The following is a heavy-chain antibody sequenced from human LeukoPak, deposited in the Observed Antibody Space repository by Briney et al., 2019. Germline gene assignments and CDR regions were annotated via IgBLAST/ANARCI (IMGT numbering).Heavy chain of an antibody. V-gene: IGHV4-59*01. D-gene: IGHD3-22*01. CDR1: GGSISSYY. CDR3: ARESHYYDDAFDI. CDR2: IYYSGST. Sequence: SETLSLTCTVSGGSISSYYWSWIRQPPGKGLEWIGYIYYSGSTNYNPSLKSRVTISVDTSKNQFSLKLSSVTAADTAVYYCARESHYYDDAFDIWGQGTMVTVSS. J-gene: IGHJ3*02.